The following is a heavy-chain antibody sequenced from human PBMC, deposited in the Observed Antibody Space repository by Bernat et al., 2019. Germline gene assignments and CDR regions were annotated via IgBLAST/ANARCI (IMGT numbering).Heavy chain of an antibody. CDR2: ISYDGSNK. Sequence: QVQLVESGGGVVQPGRSLRLSCAASGFTFSSYAMHWVRQAPGKGLEWVAVISYDGSNKYYADSVKGRFTISRDNSKNTLYLQMNSLRAEDTAVYYCARDPQYYDFWSGHFYYFDYWGQGTLVTVSS. D-gene: IGHD3-3*01. V-gene: IGHV3-30*01. CDR3: ARDPQYYDFWSGHFYYFDY. CDR1: GFTFSSYA. J-gene: IGHJ4*02.